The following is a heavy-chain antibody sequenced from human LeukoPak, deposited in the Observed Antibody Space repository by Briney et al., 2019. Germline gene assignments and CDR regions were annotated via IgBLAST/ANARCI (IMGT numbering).Heavy chain of an antibody. CDR1: GYTFTGYG. Sequence: ASVKVSCKASGYTFTGYGISWVRQAPGQGLEWMGWISAYNGNTNYAQKLQGRVTMTTDTSTSTAYMELRSLRSDDTAVYYCARGITIFGVDLFDYWGQGTLVTVSS. J-gene: IGHJ4*02. D-gene: IGHD3-3*01. CDR2: ISAYNGNT. CDR3: ARGITIFGVDLFDY. V-gene: IGHV1-18*01.